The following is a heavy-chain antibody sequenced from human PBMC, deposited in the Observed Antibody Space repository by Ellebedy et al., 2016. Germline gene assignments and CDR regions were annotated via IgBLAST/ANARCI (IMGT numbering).Heavy chain of an antibody. Sequence: SETLSLXXTVSGGSISSSYWSWIRQPPGKGLEWIGYIYYSGSTNYNPSLKSRVTISVDTSKNQFSLKLSSVTAADTAVYYCARVPLDGSGSYYNSGDYYYGMDVWGQGTTVTVSS. CDR2: IYYSGST. V-gene: IGHV4-59*08. CDR3: ARVPLDGSGSYYNSGDYYYGMDV. J-gene: IGHJ6*02. D-gene: IGHD3-10*01. CDR1: GGSISSSY.